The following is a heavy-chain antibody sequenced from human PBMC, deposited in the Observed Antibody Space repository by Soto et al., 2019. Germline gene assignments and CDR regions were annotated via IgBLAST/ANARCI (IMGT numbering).Heavy chain of an antibody. J-gene: IGHJ4*02. CDR3: ARRYGYYFDY. CDR2: IYYSGST. V-gene: IGHV4-59*08. Sequence: ASETLSLTCTGSGGSISSYYWSWIRQPPGKGLEWIGYIYYSGSTNYNPSLKSRVTISVDTSKNQLSLKLSSVTAADTAVYYCARRYGYYFDYWGQGTLVTVSS. CDR1: GGSISSYY. D-gene: IGHD4-17*01.